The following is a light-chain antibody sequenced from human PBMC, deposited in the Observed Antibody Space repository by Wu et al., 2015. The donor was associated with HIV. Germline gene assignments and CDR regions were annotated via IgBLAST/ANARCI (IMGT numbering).Light chain of an antibody. J-gene: IGKJ2*03. CDR2: DAS. CDR3: QQYGISLYS. CDR1: QSVNNNY. V-gene: IGKV3-20*01. Sequence: EIVLTQSPGTLSLSPGERATLSCRASQSVNNNYLAWYQQKPGQAPRLLIYDASSRATGIPDRFSGSGSGTDFTLTINRLEPEDFAVYYCQQYGISLYSFGQGYQAGDQT.